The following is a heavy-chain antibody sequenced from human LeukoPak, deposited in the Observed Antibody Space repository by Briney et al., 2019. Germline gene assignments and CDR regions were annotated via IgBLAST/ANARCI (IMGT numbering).Heavy chain of an antibody. CDR1: GGSISSYY. J-gene: IGHJ3*02. CDR2: IYYSGST. D-gene: IGHD3-10*01. Sequence: SETLSLTCTVSGGSISSYYWSWIRQPPGEGLEGFGYIYYSGSTNYNPSLKSRVTISVDTSKNQFSLKLSSVTAADTAVYYCARRITMVRGVITDAFDIWGQGTMVTVSS. CDR3: ARRITMVRGVITDAFDI. V-gene: IGHV4-59*01.